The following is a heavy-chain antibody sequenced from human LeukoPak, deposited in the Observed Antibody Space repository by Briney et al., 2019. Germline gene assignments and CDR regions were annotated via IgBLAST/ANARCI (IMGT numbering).Heavy chain of an antibody. Sequence: GGSLRLSCAASGFTFSSYAMSWVRQAPGKGLEWVSAISGSGGSTYYADSVKGRFTISRDNSKNTLYLQMNSLRAEDTAVYYCANNSRGYSYGYLDYWGQGTLVTVSS. V-gene: IGHV3-23*01. CDR1: GFTFSSYA. CDR2: ISGSGGST. J-gene: IGHJ4*02. CDR3: ANNSRGYSYGYLDY. D-gene: IGHD5-18*01.